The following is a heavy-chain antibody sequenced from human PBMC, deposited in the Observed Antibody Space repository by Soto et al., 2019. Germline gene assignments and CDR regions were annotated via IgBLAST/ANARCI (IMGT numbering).Heavy chain of an antibody. CDR2: IIPILGIV. CDR1: GDTFSSYT. CDR3: ARDVLGYCSAGSCFDS. V-gene: IGHV1-69*04. D-gene: IGHD2-15*01. Sequence: SVKVSCKASGDTFSSYTLTWVRQAPRQGLERMGRIIPILGIVDYAQKFQGRVTFTADKSTSTAYMELSSLRFDDTAVYYCARDVLGYCSAGSCFDSWGQGTLVTVSS. J-gene: IGHJ4*02.